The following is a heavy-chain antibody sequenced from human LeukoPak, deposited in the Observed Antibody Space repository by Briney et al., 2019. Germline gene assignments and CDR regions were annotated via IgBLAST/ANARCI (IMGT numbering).Heavy chain of an antibody. CDR3: ARVVDDFSSTPDAFDI. Sequence: SETLSLTCTVSGGSISSSSYYWGWIRQPPGKGLEWIGSIYYSGSTYYNPSLKSRVTISVDTSKNQFSLKLSSVTAADTAVYYCARVVDDFSSTPDAFDIWGQGTMVTVSS. CDR2: IYYSGST. CDR1: GGSISSSSYY. J-gene: IGHJ3*02. V-gene: IGHV4-39*01. D-gene: IGHD3-3*01.